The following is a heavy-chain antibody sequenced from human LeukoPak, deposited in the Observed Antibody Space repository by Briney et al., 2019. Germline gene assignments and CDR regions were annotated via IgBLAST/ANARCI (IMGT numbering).Heavy chain of an antibody. CDR3: ASYYYDSSGYV. V-gene: IGHV4-34*01. J-gene: IGHJ4*02. D-gene: IGHD3-22*01. CDR1: GGSFSGYY. CDR2: INHSGST. Sequence: PSETLSLTCAVYGGSFSGYYWSWIRQPPGKGLEWIGEINHSGSTNYNPSLKSRVTISVDTSKNQFSLKLSSMTAADTAVYYCASYYYDSSGYVWGQGTLVTVSS.